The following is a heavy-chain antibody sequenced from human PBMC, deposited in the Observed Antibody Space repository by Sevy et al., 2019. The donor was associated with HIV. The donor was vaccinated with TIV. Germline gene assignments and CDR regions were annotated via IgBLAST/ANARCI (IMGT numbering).Heavy chain of an antibody. CDR2: FDPEDGET. CDR3: ATGNGGSYDPGVHY. D-gene: IGHD2-15*01. V-gene: IGHV1-24*01. CDR1: GYTLTELS. J-gene: IGHJ4*02. Sequence: ASVKVSCKVSGYTLTELSMHWVRQAPGKGLEWMGGFDPEDGETIYAQKFQGRVTMTEDTSTDTAYLELSSLRSEDTAVYYCATGNGGSYDPGVHYWGQGTLVTVSS.